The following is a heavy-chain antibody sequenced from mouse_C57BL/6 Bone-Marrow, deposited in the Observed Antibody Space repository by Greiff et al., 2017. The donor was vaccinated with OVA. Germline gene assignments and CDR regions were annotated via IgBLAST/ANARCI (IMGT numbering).Heavy chain of an antibody. CDR2: IWSGGST. D-gene: IGHD1-1*01. V-gene: IGHV2-4*01. Sequence: QVQLQQSGPGLVQPSQSLSITCTVSGFSLTSSGVHWVRQPPGKGLEWLGVIWSGGSTDYNAAFISRLSISKDNSKSQVFFKMNSLQADDTAIYYCAKRGGRYYYGSDAMDYWGQGTSVTVSS. J-gene: IGHJ4*01. CDR3: AKRGGRYYYGSDAMDY. CDR1: GFSLTSSG.